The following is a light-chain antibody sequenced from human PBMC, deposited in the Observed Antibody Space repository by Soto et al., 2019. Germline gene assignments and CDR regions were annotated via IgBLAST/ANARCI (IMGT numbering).Light chain of an antibody. CDR3: QQFSSYQLT. J-gene: IGKJ4*01. CDR1: QTVRNNY. Sequence: EFVLTQSPGTLSLSPGERATLSCRASQTVRNNYLAWYQQKPGQAPRLLIYDASSRATGIPDRFSGGGSGTDFTLTISRLEPEDFEVYYCQQFSSYQLTFGVGTKVEI. V-gene: IGKV3-20*01. CDR2: DAS.